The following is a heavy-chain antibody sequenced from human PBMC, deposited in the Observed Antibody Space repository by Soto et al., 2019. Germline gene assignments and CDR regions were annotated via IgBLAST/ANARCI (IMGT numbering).Heavy chain of an antibody. J-gene: IGHJ6*03. V-gene: IGHV3-15*01. Sequence: EVQVVESGGGLVKPGGSLRLSCEGSGFTFSNAWMSWVRQAPGKGLEWVGRIKSKIDDETTEYAAPVKGRFTISRDDSKNTLYLQMNSLKTEDTAMYYCTTGEVPAGTNDWGYYYYYMDVWGKGTTVTVSS. D-gene: IGHD2-2*01. CDR3: TTGEVPAGTNDWGYYYYYMDV. CDR2: IKSKIDDETT. CDR1: GFTFSNAW.